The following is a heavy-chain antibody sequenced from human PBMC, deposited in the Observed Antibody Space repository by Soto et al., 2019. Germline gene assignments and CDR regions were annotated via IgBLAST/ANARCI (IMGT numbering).Heavy chain of an antibody. CDR2: INRSGST. Sequence: SETLSLTCAVYGGSFSGYYWSWIRQPPGKGLEWSGEINRSGSTNYNPSLKSRVTISVDTYKNQFSLKLSSVTAAGTAVYYCARRRVREFGQFLYNWFAPWGPGTLVTFAS. CDR3: ARRRVREFGQFLYNWFAP. J-gene: IGHJ5*02. V-gene: IGHV4-34*01. D-gene: IGHD3-10*01. CDR1: GGSFSGYY.